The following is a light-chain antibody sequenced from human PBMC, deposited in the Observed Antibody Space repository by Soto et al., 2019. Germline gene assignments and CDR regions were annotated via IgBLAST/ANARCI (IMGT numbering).Light chain of an antibody. CDR1: QSISSW. CDR3: QQYNSYCS. CDR2: DAS. J-gene: IGKJ1*01. V-gene: IGKV1-5*01. Sequence: DIQMTQSPSTLSASVGDRVTITCRASQSISSWLAWYQQKQGKAPKLLIYDASSLESGVPSRFSGSGSGTEFTLTISSLQPDDFANYYCQQYNSYCSFGQGTKVEIK.